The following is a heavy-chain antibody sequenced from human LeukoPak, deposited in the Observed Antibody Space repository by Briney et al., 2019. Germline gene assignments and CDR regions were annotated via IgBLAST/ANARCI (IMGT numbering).Heavy chain of an antibody. J-gene: IGHJ4*02. Sequence: GGSLRLSCAASGFTFINYIMIWVRQAPGKGLEWVSIIVPTGGDIRYADSAKGRFSISRDNSKNTLFLQMNSLRVDDTAVYYCARDPNWGSGYWGQGTLVTVSS. CDR2: IVPTGGDI. V-gene: IGHV3-23*01. CDR1: GFTFINYI. CDR3: ARDPNWGSGY. D-gene: IGHD7-27*01.